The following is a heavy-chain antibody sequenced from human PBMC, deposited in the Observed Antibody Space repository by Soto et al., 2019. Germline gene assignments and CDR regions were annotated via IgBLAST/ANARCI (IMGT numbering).Heavy chain of an antibody. CDR1: GYTFTGYY. V-gene: IGHV1-2*04. J-gene: IGHJ6*02. CDR2: INPNSGGT. Sequence: QVQLVQSGAEVKKPGASVKVSCKASGYTFTGYYMHWVRQAPGQGLEWMGWINPNSGGTNYAQKFKGWVTMTRDTSISTAYMELSRLRSDDTAVYYCARDGGAIAAAGIYYYGMDVWGQGTTVTVSS. CDR3: ARDGGAIAAAGIYYYGMDV. D-gene: IGHD6-13*01.